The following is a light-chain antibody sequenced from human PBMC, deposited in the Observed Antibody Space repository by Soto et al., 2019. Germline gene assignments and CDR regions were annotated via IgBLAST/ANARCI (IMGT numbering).Light chain of an antibody. V-gene: IGKV2-24*01. CDR3: MQATHYPPYT. CDR2: SVS. Sequence: VMTQTPLSSPVTLGQPASISCRSSQSLVHGDGTTYLNWLHQRPGQPPRLLIYSVSNRFSGVKDRFSGSGAGTDFTLNISSVEAEYVGIYYCMQATHYPPYTFGQGTKPKI. J-gene: IGKJ2*01. CDR1: QSLVHGDGTTY.